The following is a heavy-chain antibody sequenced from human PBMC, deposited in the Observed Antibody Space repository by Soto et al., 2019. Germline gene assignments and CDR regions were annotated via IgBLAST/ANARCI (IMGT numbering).Heavy chain of an antibody. CDR2: INPNSGNT. V-gene: IGHV1-8*01. CDR3: ARAAVTVITLVVLAIIGPKQYTEV. Sequence: ASVKVSCKASGDTFLSNDINWVRQAPGQGIEWMGWINPNSGNTGYAQKFQGRLTMTRNTSVTTAYMELSGLRSEDTAIYYCARAAVTVITLVVLAIIGPKQYTEVWG. CDR1: GDTFLSND. J-gene: IGHJ6*03. D-gene: IGHD2-15*01.